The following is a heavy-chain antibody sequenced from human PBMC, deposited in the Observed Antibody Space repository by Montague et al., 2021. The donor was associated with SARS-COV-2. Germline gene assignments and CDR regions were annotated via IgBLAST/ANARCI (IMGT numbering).Heavy chain of an antibody. CDR3: TSGREGNYNVMDV. V-gene: IGHV6-1*01. D-gene: IGHD1-1*01. CDR2: TYYRSKWYN. CDR1: GDSVSSNSAT. J-gene: IGHJ6*02. Sequence: CAISGDSVSSNSATWNWVRQSPSRGLEWLGRTYYRSKWYNDYAVSVRGRVTINPDTSKGQFSLQLNSVTPEDTAIYYCTSGREGNYNVMDVWGQGTTVTVS.